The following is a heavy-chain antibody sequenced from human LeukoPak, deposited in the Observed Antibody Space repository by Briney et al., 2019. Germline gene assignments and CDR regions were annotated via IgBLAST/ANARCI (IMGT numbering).Heavy chain of an antibody. J-gene: IGHJ6*03. CDR1: GYSISSGHY. V-gene: IGHV4-38-2*02. CDR2: IYHSGST. Sequence: SETLSLTCTVSGYSISSGHYWGWIRQPPGKGLEWIGSIYHSGSTYYNPSLKSRVTTSVDTSNNQFSLKLSSVTAADTAVYYCARGSDYYYYYYMDVWGKGPRSPSS. CDR3: ARGSDYYYYYYMDV.